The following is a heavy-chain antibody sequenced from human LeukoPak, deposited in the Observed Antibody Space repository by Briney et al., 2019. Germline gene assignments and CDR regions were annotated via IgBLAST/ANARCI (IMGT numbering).Heavy chain of an antibody. CDR3: ARDRGGSYSAIDY. CDR1: GFTFSSYS. Sequence: PGGSLRLSCAASGFTFSSYSMNWVRQAPGKGLEWVSFISSSSSTIYYADSVKGRFTISRDNAKNSLYLQMNRLRAEDTAVYYCARDRGGSYSAIDYGGQGTLVTVSS. CDR2: ISSSSSTI. V-gene: IGHV3-48*01. J-gene: IGHJ4*02. D-gene: IGHD1-26*01.